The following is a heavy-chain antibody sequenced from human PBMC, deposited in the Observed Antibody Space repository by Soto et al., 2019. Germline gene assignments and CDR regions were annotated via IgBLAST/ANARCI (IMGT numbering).Heavy chain of an antibody. CDR1: GYTFTDYY. V-gene: IGHV1-18*04. J-gene: IGHJ4*02. CDR2: ISGYNGNT. CDR3: ARDTSSSWYYFEY. D-gene: IGHD6-13*01. Sequence: ASVKVSCKASGYTFTDYYIHWVRQAPGQGLEWMGWISGYNGNTNYAPKLQGRVTMTTDTSTSTAYMELRSLRSDDTAVYYCARDTSSSWYYFEYWGQGTSVTVSS.